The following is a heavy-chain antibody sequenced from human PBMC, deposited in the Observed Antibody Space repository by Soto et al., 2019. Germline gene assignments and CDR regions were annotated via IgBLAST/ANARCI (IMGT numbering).Heavy chain of an antibody. V-gene: IGHV1-2*02. CDR3: ARDGTVGATTFDY. Sequence: VASVKVSCKASGYTFTGYYMHWVRQAPGQGLEWMGWINPNSGGTNYAQKFQGRVTMTRDTSISTAYMELSRLRSEDTAVYYCARDGTVGATTFDYWGQGTLVTVSS. J-gene: IGHJ4*02. CDR1: GYTFTGYY. D-gene: IGHD1-26*01. CDR2: INPNSGGT.